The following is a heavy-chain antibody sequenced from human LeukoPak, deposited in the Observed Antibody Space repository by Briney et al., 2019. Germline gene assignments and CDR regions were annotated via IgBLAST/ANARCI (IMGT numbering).Heavy chain of an antibody. CDR2: ISAYNGNT. J-gene: IGHJ6*02. CDR3: ARDSIAVAGADYGMDV. CDR1: GYSFDNYG. V-gene: IGHV1-18*01. Sequence: ASVKVSCKASGYSFDNYGISWVRQAPGQGLEWMGWISAYNGNTNYAQKLQGRVTMTTDTSTSTAYMELRSLRSDDTAVYYCARDSIAVAGADYGMDVWGQGTTVTVSS. D-gene: IGHD6-19*01.